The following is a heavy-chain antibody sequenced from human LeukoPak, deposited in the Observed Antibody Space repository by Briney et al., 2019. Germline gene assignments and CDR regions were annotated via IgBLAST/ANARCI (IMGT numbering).Heavy chain of an antibody. CDR2: ISYDRSNK. J-gene: IGHJ4*02. Sequence: PGRSLRLSCAASGFTFSSYGMHWVRQAPGKGLEWVAVISYDRSNKYYADSVKGRFTISRDNSKNTLYLQMNSLRAEDTAVYYCATRPRPQWELRGTWENWGQGTLVTVSA. CDR1: GFTFSSYG. V-gene: IGHV3-30*03. D-gene: IGHD1-26*01. CDR3: ATRPRPQWELRGTWEN.